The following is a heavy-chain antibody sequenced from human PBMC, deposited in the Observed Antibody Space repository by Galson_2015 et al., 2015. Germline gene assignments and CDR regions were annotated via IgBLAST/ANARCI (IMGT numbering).Heavy chain of an antibody. CDR3: ARAEYVLLWFGEPENWFDP. Sequence: SCKASGYTFTSYGISWVRQAPGQGLEWMGWISAYNGNTNYAQKLQGRVTMTTDTSTSTAYMELRSLRSDDTAVYYCARAEYVLLWFGEPENWFDPWGQGTLVTVSS. D-gene: IGHD3-10*01. V-gene: IGHV1-18*01. J-gene: IGHJ5*02. CDR2: ISAYNGNT. CDR1: GYTFTSYG.